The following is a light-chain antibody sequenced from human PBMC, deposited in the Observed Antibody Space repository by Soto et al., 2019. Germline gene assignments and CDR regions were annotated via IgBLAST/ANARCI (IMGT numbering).Light chain of an antibody. V-gene: IGLV1-40*01. CDR2: GNS. Sequence: QSLLRAPPAVSVAPDRRFTISCTVSSSNIGADYDVHWYQQVPGTAPKLLIYGNSNRPSGVPDRFSGSKSGTSASLAITGLQAEDEDDYSCQSYATTLSGSVFGTGTKVTVL. J-gene: IGLJ1*01. CDR3: QSYATTLSGSV. CDR1: SSNIGADYD.